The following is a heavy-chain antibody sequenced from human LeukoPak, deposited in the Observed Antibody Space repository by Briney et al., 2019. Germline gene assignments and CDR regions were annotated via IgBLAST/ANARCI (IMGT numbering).Heavy chain of an antibody. CDR2: ISAYNGNT. CDR1: GYTFTKYG. J-gene: IGHJ4*02. CDR3: ARVTPFSSGWYY. V-gene: IGHV1-18*01. Sequence: GASVKVSCKASGYTFTKYGISSVRQAPGQGLEWMGWISAYNGNTNYAQKLQGRVTITTDTSTSTAYMELRSLRSDDPAVYYCARVTPFSSGWYYWGQGTLVTVSS. D-gene: IGHD6-19*01.